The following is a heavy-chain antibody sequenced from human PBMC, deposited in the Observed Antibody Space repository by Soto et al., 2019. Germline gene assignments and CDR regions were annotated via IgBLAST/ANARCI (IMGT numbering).Heavy chain of an antibody. V-gene: IGHV3-48*01. Sequence: GGSLRLSCAASGFTFSSYSMNWVRQAPGKGLEWVSYISSSSSTIYYADSVKGRFTLSRDNAENSLYLQMNSLRAEDTAVYYCARVEYCSSTSCYYYYYYYMDVWGKGTTVTVSS. D-gene: IGHD2-2*01. CDR3: ARVEYCSSTSCYYYYYYYMDV. CDR2: ISSSSSTI. J-gene: IGHJ6*03. CDR1: GFTFSSYS.